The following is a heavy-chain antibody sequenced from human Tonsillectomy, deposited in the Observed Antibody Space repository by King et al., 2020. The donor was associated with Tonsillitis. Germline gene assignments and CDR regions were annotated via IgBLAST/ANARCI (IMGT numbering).Heavy chain of an antibody. CDR3: ASYAYTFWTSIG. D-gene: IGHD3/OR15-3a*01. Sequence: QLQESGPGLVKPSQTLSLTCTVSGASISNGDYYWSWIRQHPGKGLEWIGYISYSGSTSYDPPLQSRVTMSVDTSKNQFSLNLSYVAAADSAVYYCASYAYTFWTSIGWGQGTLVTVSS. J-gene: IGHJ4*02. CDR2: ISYSGST. V-gene: IGHV4-31*03. CDR1: GASISNGDYY.